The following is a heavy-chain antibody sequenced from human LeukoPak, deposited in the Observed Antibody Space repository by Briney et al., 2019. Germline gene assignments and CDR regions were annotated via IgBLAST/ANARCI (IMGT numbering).Heavy chain of an antibody. V-gene: IGHV1-24*01. CDR3: ATHSGSYFLY. D-gene: IGHD1-26*01. Sequence: ASVKVSCKASGYTLTQLVIHWVRQAPGKGLEWMGGFDPEDGETIYAQKFQGRVIMTEDRSTDTAYMEVSSLRSEDTAMYYCATHSGSYFLYWGQGTQVTVSS. CDR2: FDPEDGET. J-gene: IGHJ4*02. CDR1: GYTLTQLV.